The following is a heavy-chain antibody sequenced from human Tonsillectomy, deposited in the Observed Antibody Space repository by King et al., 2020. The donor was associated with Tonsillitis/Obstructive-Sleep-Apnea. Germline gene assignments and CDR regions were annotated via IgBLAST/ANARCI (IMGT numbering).Heavy chain of an antibody. J-gene: IGHJ4*02. V-gene: IGHV4-59*01. D-gene: IGHD3-3*01. CDR3: ARSGGYDFWSGYYTGLWWGTLDY. Sequence: QLQESGPGLVKPSETLSLTCTVSGGSISSYYWSWIRQPPGKGLEWIGYIYYSGSTNYNPSLKSRVTISVDTSKNQFSLKLSSVTAADTAVYYCARSGGYDFWSGYYTGLWWGTLDYWGQGTLVTVSS. CDR1: GGSISSYY. CDR2: IYYSGST.